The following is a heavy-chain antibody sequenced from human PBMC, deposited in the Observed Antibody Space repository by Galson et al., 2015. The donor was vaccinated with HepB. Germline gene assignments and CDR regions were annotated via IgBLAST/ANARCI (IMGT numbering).Heavy chain of an antibody. CDR3: ARRRQWLTPGNWFDP. CDR1: GYSFTSYW. Sequence: QSGAEVTKPGESLKISCKGSGYSFTSYWIGWVRQMPGKGLEWMGIIYPGDSDTRYSPSFQGQVTISADKSISTAYLQWSSLKASDTAMYYCARRRQWLTPGNWFDPWGQGTLVTVSS. J-gene: IGHJ5*02. CDR2: IYPGDSDT. V-gene: IGHV5-51*01. D-gene: IGHD6-19*01.